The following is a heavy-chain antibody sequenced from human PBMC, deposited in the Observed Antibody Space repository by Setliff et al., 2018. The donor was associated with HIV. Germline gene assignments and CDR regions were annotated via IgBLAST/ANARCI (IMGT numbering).Heavy chain of an antibody. CDR3: ASPFGASDSGGYEYEAFAI. CDR2: INPSGGST. Sequence: ASVKVSCKASGYTFTRYFMHCVRQAPGQGLEWLGMINPSGGSTWYAQKFQGRVTMTGDTSTSTVYMELSSLRSEDTAVYYCASPFGASDSGGYEYEAFAIWGQGTMVTVSS. CDR1: GYTFTRYF. V-gene: IGHV1-46*01. D-gene: IGHD3-22*01. J-gene: IGHJ3*02.